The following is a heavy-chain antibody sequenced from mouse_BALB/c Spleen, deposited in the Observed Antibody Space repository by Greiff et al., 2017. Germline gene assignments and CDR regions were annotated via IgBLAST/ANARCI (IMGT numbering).Heavy chain of an antibody. CDR1: GFTFSSYA. V-gene: IGHV5-6-5*01. CDR3: ARGAGSSCDWFAY. Sequence: EVQGVESGGGLVKPGGSLKLSCAASGFTFSSYAMSWVRQTPEKRLEWVASISSGGSTYYPDSVKGRFTISRDNARNILYLQMSSLRSEDTAMYYCARGAGSSCDWFAYWGQGTLVTVSA. CDR2: ISSGGST. D-gene: IGHD1-1*01. J-gene: IGHJ3*01.